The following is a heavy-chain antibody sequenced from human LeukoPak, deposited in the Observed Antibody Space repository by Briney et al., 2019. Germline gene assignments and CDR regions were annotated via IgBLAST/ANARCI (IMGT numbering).Heavy chain of an antibody. J-gene: IGHJ6*02. CDR1: GGTFSSYA. D-gene: IGHD6-6*01. CDR3: ARVWDRWSSSSLNPSYYYYYGMDV. V-gene: IGHV1-69*01. CDR2: IIPIFGTA. Sequence: GASVTVSCTASGGTFSSYAISWVRQAPGQGLEWMGGIIPIFGTANYAQKFQGRVTITADESTSTAYMELSSLRSEDTAVYYCARVWDRWSSSSLNPSYYYYYGMDVWGQGTTVTVSS.